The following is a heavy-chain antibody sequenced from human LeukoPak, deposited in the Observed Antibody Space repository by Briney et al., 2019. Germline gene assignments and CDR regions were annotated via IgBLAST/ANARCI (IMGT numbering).Heavy chain of an antibody. CDR2: ISTGGSTK. CDR3: ASGPPFLKYFEY. J-gene: IGHJ4*02. D-gene: IGHD3-3*01. V-gene: IGHV3-48*03. Sequence: PGGSLRLSCAASGFTFSSYEMNWVRQAPGEGLEWVSYISTGGSTKYYADSVKGRFTISRDDSNNALYLQMHSLRAEDTALYYCASGPPFLKYFEYWGQGTLVTVSS. CDR1: GFTFSSYE.